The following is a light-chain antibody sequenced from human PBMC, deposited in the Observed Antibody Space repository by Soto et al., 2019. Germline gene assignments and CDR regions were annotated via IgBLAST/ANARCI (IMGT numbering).Light chain of an antibody. J-gene: IGLJ2*01. Sequence: QSALTQPRSVSGSPGQSVAISCTGTSSDVGGYNYVSWYRQHPGRAPKLLLYDVTKLPSGVPDRFSGSKSGNTASLTISGLQADDEADYYCCSYAGSYIVVIGGGTKVTVL. CDR1: SSDVGGYNY. V-gene: IGLV2-11*01. CDR2: DVT. CDR3: CSYAGSYIVV.